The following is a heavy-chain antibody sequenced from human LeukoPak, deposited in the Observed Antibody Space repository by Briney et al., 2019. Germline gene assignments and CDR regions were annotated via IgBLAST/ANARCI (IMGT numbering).Heavy chain of an antibody. J-gene: IGHJ5*02. Sequence: PGGSLRLSCAASGFTFSNYAMSWVRQAPGKGLEWVSSLSGSGGRTYYADSVKGRFTISRDNSKNTLYLQMNSLRAEDTAVYYCAKDQWGYYGSGTKFDPWGQGTLVTVSS. V-gene: IGHV3-23*01. CDR1: GFTFSNYA. CDR2: LSGSGGRT. D-gene: IGHD3-10*01. CDR3: AKDQWGYYGSGTKFDP.